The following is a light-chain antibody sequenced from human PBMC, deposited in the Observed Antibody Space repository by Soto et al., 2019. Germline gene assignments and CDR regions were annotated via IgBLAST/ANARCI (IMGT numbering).Light chain of an antibody. V-gene: IGKV1-9*01. CDR3: QQLNAYPHN. Sequence: DVQLTQSPAFLSASVGDRVTITCRASQDITNYLAWYLQKPGKAPKLLISGASTLQSGVPSRFSGSGSGTEFTLTVSSLQPEDFATYYCQQLNAYPHNFGGGTKVDI. J-gene: IGKJ4*01. CDR2: GAS. CDR1: QDITNY.